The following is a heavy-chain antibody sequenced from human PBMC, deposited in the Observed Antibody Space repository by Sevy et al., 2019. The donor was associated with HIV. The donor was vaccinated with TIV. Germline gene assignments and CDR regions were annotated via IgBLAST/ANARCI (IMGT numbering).Heavy chain of an antibody. CDR3: ARATYAYCGGDCDPGVDAFDI. V-gene: IGHV1-69*13. Sequence: ASVKVSCKASGGTFSSYAISWVRQAPGQGLEWMGGIIPIFGTANYAQKFQGRVTITADEATSTAYMELSSLRPEDMAGLYCARATYAYCGGDCDPGVDAFDIWGQGTMVTVSS. D-gene: IGHD2-21*02. J-gene: IGHJ3*02. CDR2: IIPIFGTA. CDR1: GGTFSSYA.